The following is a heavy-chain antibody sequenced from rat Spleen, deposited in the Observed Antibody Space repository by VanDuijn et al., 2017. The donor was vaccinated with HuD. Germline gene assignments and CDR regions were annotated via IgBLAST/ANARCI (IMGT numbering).Heavy chain of an antibody. V-gene: IGHV5-17*01. J-gene: IGHJ3*01. CDR1: GFTFSDYA. D-gene: IGHD1-6*01. CDR2: IIYDGSP. Sequence: EVQLEESGGGLVQPGRSLKLSCAASGFTFSDYAMAWVRQAPKKGLEWVATIIYDGSPYYRDSVKGRFTISRDNAKSTLFLQMDSLRSEDTATYYCARPRMYTTDYPNWFAYWGQGTLVTVSS. CDR3: ARPRMYTTDYPNWFAY.